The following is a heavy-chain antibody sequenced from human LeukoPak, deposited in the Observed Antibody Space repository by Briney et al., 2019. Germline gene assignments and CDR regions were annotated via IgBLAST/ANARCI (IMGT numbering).Heavy chain of an antibody. Sequence: SETLSLTCSVSDGSINSYYWNWIRRPPGKGLEWIGYICYNGNTNYSPSLKSRVTMSVDTSKNLFSLKVSSVTAADTAVYYCARGRSNYYGMDVWGQGTTVTVSS. J-gene: IGHJ6*02. D-gene: IGHD1-26*01. V-gene: IGHV4-59*01. CDR1: DGSINSYY. CDR2: ICYNGNT. CDR3: ARGRSNYYGMDV.